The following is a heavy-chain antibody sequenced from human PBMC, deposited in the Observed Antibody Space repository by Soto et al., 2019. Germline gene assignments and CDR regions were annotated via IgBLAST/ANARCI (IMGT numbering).Heavy chain of an antibody. CDR2: INYSGST. CDR1: GGSISSSTYY. D-gene: IGHD2-8*02. V-gene: IGHV4-39*02. J-gene: IGHJ4*02. CDR3: ARDKITGLFDY. Sequence: PSETLSLTCTVSGGSISSSTYYWGWLRQPPGKGLEWIGSINYSGSTYYNPSLKSRVTISVDTSKNQFSLKLTSVTAADTAVYYCARDKITGLFDYWGQGTLVTVSS.